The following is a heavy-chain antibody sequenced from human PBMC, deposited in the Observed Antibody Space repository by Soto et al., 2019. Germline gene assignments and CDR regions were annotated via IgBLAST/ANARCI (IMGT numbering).Heavy chain of an antibody. V-gene: IGHV4-30-4*01. D-gene: IGHD3-22*01. J-gene: IGHJ4*02. CDR1: GGSISSGDYY. CDR3: ARYYDSSGYSTPFDY. Sequence: QVQLQESGPGLVKPSQTLSLTCTVSGGSISSGDYYWSWIRQPPGKGLEWIGYIYYSGSTYYNPSLKRRVTMSVDTSKNQFSLKLRSVTAADTAVYYCARYYDSSGYSTPFDYWGQGTLVTVSS. CDR2: IYYSGST.